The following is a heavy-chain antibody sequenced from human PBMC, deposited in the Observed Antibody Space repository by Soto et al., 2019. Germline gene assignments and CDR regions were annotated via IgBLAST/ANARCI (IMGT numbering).Heavy chain of an antibody. Sequence: QVQLQQWGAGLLKPSETLSLTCAVYGGSFSGYYWSWIRQPPGKGLEWIGEINHSGSTNYNPSLKSRVTISVDTSKKQFSLKLSSVTAADTAVYYCARARRYCSGGSCYLVDWFDPWGQGTLVTVSS. CDR1: GGSFSGYY. CDR2: INHSGST. CDR3: ARARRYCSGGSCYLVDWFDP. D-gene: IGHD2-15*01. J-gene: IGHJ5*02. V-gene: IGHV4-34*01.